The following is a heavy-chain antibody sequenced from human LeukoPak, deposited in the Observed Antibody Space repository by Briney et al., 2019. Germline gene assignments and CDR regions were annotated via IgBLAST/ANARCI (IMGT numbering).Heavy chain of an antibody. CDR1: GFMFHDYA. Sequence: GGSLRLSCAAPGFMFHDYAIHWVRQAPGKGLEWVSLISGDGGSTFYADSVKGRFTISRDNSKTSLYLQMNSLRSDDTALYYCARESESSGWYDYWGQGTLVT. J-gene: IGHJ4*02. D-gene: IGHD6-19*01. V-gene: IGHV3-43*02. CDR2: ISGDGGST. CDR3: ARESESSGWYDY.